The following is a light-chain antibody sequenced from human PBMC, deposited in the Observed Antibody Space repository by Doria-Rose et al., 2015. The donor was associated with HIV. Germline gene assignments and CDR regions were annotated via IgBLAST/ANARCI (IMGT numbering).Light chain of an antibody. V-gene: IGLV1-44*01. J-gene: IGLJ3*02. Sequence: QPVLTQPPSESGTPGQRVTISCSGRGSNIGSNNVNWYQQFPGAAPRLLIYKKNQRPSGVPDRFSASMSGTSAFLATSGLQAEDEADYYCASWDDSLNGVVFGGGTRLTVL. CDR1: GSNIGSNN. CDR3: ASWDDSLNGVV. CDR2: KKN.